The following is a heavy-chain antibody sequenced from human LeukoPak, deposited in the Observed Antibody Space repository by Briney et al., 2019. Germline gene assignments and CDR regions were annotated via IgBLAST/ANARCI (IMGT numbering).Heavy chain of an antibody. CDR2: ISVYNGNR. J-gene: IGHJ4*02. V-gene: IGHV1-18*01. Sequence: EASVKVSCKASGGTFRSYAIGWVRQAPGQGLEWTAWISVYNGNRRYAQNFQGRVTLTTDKTTTTAYMELTSLRSDDTATYYCASDRRFEYSHLYYFDYWGQGTLVTVSS. D-gene: IGHD6-6*01. CDR1: GGTFRSYA. CDR3: ASDRRFEYSHLYYFDY.